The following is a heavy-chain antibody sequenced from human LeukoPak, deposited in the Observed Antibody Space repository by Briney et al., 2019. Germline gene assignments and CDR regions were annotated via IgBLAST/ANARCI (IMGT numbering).Heavy chain of an antibody. CDR2: ISAYNGNT. J-gene: IGHJ4*02. D-gene: IGHD3-22*01. CDR3: ARGPNYYDSSGYPPPPNDY. Sequence: ASAKVSCKASGYTFTSYGISWVRQAPGQGLEWMGWISAYNGNTNYAQKLQGRVTMTTDTSTSTAYMELRSLRSDDTAVYYCARGPNYYDSSGYPPPPNDYWGQGTLVTVSS. V-gene: IGHV1-18*01. CDR1: GYTFTSYG.